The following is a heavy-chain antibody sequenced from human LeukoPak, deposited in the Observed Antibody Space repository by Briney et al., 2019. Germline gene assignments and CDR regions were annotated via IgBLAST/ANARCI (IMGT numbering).Heavy chain of an antibody. Sequence: SETLSLTCTVSGGSVSSSSYYWGWIRQPPGKGLEWIGSSYYSGSTYYNPSLKSRVTISVDTSKNQFSLKLSSVTAADTAVYYCASHDSRVCYLDLRGRGTLVTVSS. CDR2: SYYSGST. V-gene: IGHV4-39*01. CDR1: GGSVSSSSYY. J-gene: IGHJ2*01. CDR3: ASHDSRVCYLDL.